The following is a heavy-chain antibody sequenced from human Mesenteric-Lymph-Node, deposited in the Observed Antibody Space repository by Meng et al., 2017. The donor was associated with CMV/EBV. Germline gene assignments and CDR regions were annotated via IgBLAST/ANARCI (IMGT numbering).Heavy chain of an antibody. CDR3: ARMEDTSGYYGKFDY. V-gene: IGHV4-61*01. CDR2: IYYSGST. Sequence: SETLSLTCTVSGGSVSSGSYYWSWIRQPPGKGLEWIGYIYYSGSTNYNPSLKSRVTISVDTSKNQFSLKLSSVTAADTAVYFCARMEDTSGYYGKFDYWSQGTLVTVSS. J-gene: IGHJ4*02. D-gene: IGHD3-22*01. CDR1: GGSVSSGSYY.